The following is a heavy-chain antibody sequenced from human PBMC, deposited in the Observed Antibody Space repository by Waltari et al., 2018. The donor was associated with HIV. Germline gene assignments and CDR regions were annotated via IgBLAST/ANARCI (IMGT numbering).Heavy chain of an antibody. CDR1: GYSFTSYW. CDR2: IYPGDSDT. CDR3: ATLYYYDSSGYSTSAFDI. V-gene: IGHV5-51*01. D-gene: IGHD3-22*01. Sequence: EVQLVQSGAEVKKPGESLKISCKGSGYSFTSYWIGLVRQMPGKGLEWMGIIYPGDSDTRYSPSFQGQVTISADKSISTAYLQWSSLKASDTAMYYCATLYYYDSSGYSTSAFDIWGQGTMVTVSS. J-gene: IGHJ3*02.